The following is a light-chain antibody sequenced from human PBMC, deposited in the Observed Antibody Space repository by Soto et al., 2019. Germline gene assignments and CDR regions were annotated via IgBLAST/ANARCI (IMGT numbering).Light chain of an antibody. CDR1: SSDVGGYNY. V-gene: IGLV2-14*01. Sequence: QSALTQPASVSGSPGQSITISCTGTSSDVGGYNYVSWYQQHPGKAPKLVIYDVSNRPSGVSNRVSGSKSGNTASLTISGLQAEDEADYYCSSYTSSSTVVFGGGTKVTVL. CDR3: SSYTSSSTVV. J-gene: IGLJ2*01. CDR2: DVS.